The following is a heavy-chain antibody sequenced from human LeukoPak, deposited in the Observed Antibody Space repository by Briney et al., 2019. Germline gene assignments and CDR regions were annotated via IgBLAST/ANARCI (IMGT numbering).Heavy chain of an antibody. Sequence: PGGSLRLSCAASGFTFSNYWMSWVRQAPGKGPEWVAIIKQDGSEQYYVDSVKGRFTISRDNAENSLYLQMNGLRAEDTAVYYCARDTSSIVGSRFDYWGQGTLVTVSS. CDR2: IKQDGSEQ. D-gene: IGHD1-26*01. CDR3: ARDTSSIVGSRFDY. V-gene: IGHV3-7*01. J-gene: IGHJ4*02. CDR1: GFTFSNYW.